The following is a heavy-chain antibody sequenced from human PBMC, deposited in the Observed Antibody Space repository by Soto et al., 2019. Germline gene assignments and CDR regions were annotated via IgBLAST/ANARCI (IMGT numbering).Heavy chain of an antibody. CDR2: ISSYNGNT. D-gene: IGHD3-9*01. CDR1: CYTFTSYG. J-gene: IGHJ4*02. V-gene: IGHV1-18*01. CDR3: ARAEDYDILNGSLDY. Sequence: ASTQFSSNASCYTFTSYGISWVRQAPGQGLEWMGWISSYNGNTNYAPKLQGRVTMTTDTSTSTAYMELRSLRSDDTAVYYCARAEDYDILNGSLDYWGQGPLVTVSS.